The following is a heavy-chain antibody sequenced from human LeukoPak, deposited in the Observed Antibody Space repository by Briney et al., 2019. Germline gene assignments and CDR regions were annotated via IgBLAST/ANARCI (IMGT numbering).Heavy chain of an antibody. V-gene: IGHV4-4*07. CDR1: GGSISSYY. D-gene: IGHD2-8*01. CDR2: IYTSGST. J-gene: IGHJ5*02. Sequence: SETLSLTCTVSGGSISSYYWSWIRQPAGKGLEWIGRIYTSGSTNYNPSLKSRVTMSVDTSKNQFSLKLSSVTAADTAVYYCARDRMVYAIQNWFDPWGQGTLVTVSS. CDR3: ARDRMVYAIQNWFDP.